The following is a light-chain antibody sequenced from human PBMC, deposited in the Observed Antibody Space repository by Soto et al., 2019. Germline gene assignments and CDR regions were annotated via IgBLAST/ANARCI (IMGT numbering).Light chain of an antibody. CDR3: QEYDGSPIT. CDR2: DAS. Sequence: EIVLTQSPGTLSLSPGDRATLSCRTSKSVSSSYLAWYQQKPGQAPTLVIFDASSRASGIPERFSGSGSGTDFTLTITRLEPEDFAVYYCQEYDGSPITFGLGTRLEIK. J-gene: IGKJ5*01. CDR1: KSVSSSY. V-gene: IGKV3-20*01.